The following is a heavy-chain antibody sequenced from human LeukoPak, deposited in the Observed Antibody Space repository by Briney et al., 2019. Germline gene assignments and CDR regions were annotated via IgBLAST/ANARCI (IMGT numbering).Heavy chain of an antibody. V-gene: IGHV3-64*01. CDR3: ARGRGYIYGYDY. CDR2: ISTNGGST. Sequence: GGSLRLSCAASGFMFSNYDMHWVRQAPGKGLEYVSYISTNGGSTYYAISVKGRFTISRDNSKNTLYLQMGSLRAEDMAVYYCARGRGYIYGYDYWGQGTLVTVSS. D-gene: IGHD5-18*01. CDR1: GFMFSNYD. J-gene: IGHJ4*02.